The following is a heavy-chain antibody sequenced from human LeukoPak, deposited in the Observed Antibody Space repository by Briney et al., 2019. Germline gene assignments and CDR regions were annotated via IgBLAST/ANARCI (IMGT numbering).Heavy chain of an antibody. Sequence: GRSLRLSCEASEFIFSSYGMNWVRQAPGKGLEWVSSISSSSSYIYYADSVKGRFTISRDNAKNSLYLQMNSLRAEDTAVYYSAREYEWQHGVPDYWGQGTLVTVSS. D-gene: IGHD5-24*01. CDR1: EFIFSSYG. CDR2: ISSSSSYI. J-gene: IGHJ4*02. V-gene: IGHV3-21*01. CDR3: AREYEWQHGVPDY.